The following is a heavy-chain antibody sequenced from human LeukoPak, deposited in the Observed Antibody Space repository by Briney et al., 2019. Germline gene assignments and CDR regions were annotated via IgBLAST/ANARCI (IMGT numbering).Heavy chain of an antibody. CDR3: ARGKGPLRYFDWLPTYNWFDP. J-gene: IGHJ5*02. Sequence: GASVKVSCKASGYTFTGYYMHWVRQAPGQGLEWMGWINPNSGGTNYAQKFQGRVTMTRDTSISTAYMELSSLRSEDTAVYYCARGKGPLRYFDWLPTYNWFDPWGQGTLVTVSS. CDR2: INPNSGGT. CDR1: GYTFTGYY. D-gene: IGHD3-9*01. V-gene: IGHV1-2*02.